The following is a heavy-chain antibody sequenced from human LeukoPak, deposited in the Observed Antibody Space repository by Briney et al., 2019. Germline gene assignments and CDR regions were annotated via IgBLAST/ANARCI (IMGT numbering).Heavy chain of an antibody. J-gene: IGHJ6*02. V-gene: IGHV3-7*05. Sequence: GGSLRLSCAASGFTFSSFAMSWVRQAPGKGLEWVANIKQDGSEIYYVDSVKGRFTTSRDNAKNSLYLQMNSLRAEDTAVYYCAKWSERGYNYGMDVWGQGTTVTVSS. CDR1: GFTFSSFA. D-gene: IGHD2-8*01. CDR2: IKQDGSEI. CDR3: AKWSERGYNYGMDV.